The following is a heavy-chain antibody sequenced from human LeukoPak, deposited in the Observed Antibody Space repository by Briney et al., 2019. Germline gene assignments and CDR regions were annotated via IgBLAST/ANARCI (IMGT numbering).Heavy chain of an antibody. D-gene: IGHD6-13*01. CDR3: ARSTYSSSQWDY. CDR2: IYFTGST. CDR1: GGSIGSYY. J-gene: IGHJ4*02. V-gene: IGHV4-59*01. Sequence: SETLSLTCTVSGGSIGSYYWHWIRQPPGKGLEWIGYIYFTGSTNYNPSLKSRVTISVDTSKNQFSLKLNSVTAADTAIYYCARSTYSSSQWDYWGQGTLDTVFS.